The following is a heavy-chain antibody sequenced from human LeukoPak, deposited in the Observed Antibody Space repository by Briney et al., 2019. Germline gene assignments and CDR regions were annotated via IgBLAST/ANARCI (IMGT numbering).Heavy chain of an antibody. CDR3: ARALGYCTNGVCYTGIHFDY. CDR1: GGSFSGYY. J-gene: IGHJ4*02. D-gene: IGHD2-8*01. Sequence: KPSETLSLTCAVYGGSFSGYYWSWIRQPPGKGLEWIGEINHSGSTNYNPSLKSRVTISVDTSKNQFSLKLSSVTAADTAVYYCARALGYCTNGVCYTGIHFDYWGQGTLVTVSS. CDR2: INHSGST. V-gene: IGHV4-34*01.